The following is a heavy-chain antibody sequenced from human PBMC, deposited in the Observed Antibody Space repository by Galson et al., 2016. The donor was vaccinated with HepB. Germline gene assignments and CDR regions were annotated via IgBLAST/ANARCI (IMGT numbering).Heavy chain of an antibody. J-gene: IGHJ4*02. CDR2: IDPSASYT. CDR1: GYSFTTYW. Sequence: QSGAEVKKPGESLWISCKASGYSFTTYWITWVRQIPGKGLEWLGTIDPSASYTNYNPSFRGHVTISIDKSIATAYLQRSSLTASDTAIYYCARHYNYSYAYWGQGALVTVSS. D-gene: IGHD3-10*01. V-gene: IGHV5-10-1*01. CDR3: ARHYNYSYAY.